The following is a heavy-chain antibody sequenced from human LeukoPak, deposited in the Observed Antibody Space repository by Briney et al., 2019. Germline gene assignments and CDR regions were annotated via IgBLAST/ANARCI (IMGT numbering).Heavy chain of an antibody. Sequence: GGSLRLSCAASGFTFSSNWMHWVRQAPGKGLVWVSCINSVGSSTSYADSVKGRFTISRDNAKNTLCLQMNSLRAEDTAVYYCGSTGLVGGEWIIDYWGQGTLVTVSS. J-gene: IGHJ4*02. CDR1: GFTFSSNW. CDR3: GSTGLVGGEWIIDY. D-gene: IGHD3-16*01. CDR2: INSVGSST. V-gene: IGHV3-74*01.